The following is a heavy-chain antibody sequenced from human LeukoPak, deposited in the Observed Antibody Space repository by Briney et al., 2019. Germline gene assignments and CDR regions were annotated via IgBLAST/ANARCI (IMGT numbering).Heavy chain of an antibody. CDR3: ARHFGVVTKGVYYYYYGMDV. CDR1: GFTFSSNY. J-gene: IGHJ6*02. D-gene: IGHD3-3*01. CDR2: IYSGGST. V-gene: IGHV3-66*04. Sequence: PGGSLRLSCAASGFTFSSNYMSWVRQAPGKGLEWVSVIYSGGSTYYADSVRGRFTISRDNSKNTLYLQMNSLRAEDTAVYYCARHFGVVTKGVYYYYYGMDVWGQGTTVTVSS.